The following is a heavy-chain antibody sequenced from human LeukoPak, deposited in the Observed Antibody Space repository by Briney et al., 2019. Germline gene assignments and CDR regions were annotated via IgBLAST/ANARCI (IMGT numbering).Heavy chain of an antibody. CDR1: GFTFSNAY. Sequence: GGSLRLSCAASGFTFSNAYMNWVRQAPGKGLEWVSVIDSGGSTYYADSVKGRFTISRDNSKNTLYLQMNSLRAEDTAVYYCARGLPIDYWGQGTLVTVPS. CDR3: ARGLPIDY. CDR2: IDSGGST. J-gene: IGHJ4*02. V-gene: IGHV3-53*01.